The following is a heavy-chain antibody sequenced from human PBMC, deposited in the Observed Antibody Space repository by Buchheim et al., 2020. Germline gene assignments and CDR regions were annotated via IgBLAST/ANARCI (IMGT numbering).Heavy chain of an antibody. CDR1: GYTFSSYW. Sequence: EVQLVQTGTVVKKSGDSLRISCEASGYTFSSYWIAWVRHKPGKGLEWMGTVYPGDSDAKYGPSFQGQVTIPVDKSLRTAYLEISSLEASDTAIYYCAREDSSHFGHGPLDFWGQGTL. V-gene: IGHV5-51*01. CDR3: AREDSSHFGHGPLDF. J-gene: IGHJ4*02. CDR2: VYPGDSDA. D-gene: IGHD3-3*01.